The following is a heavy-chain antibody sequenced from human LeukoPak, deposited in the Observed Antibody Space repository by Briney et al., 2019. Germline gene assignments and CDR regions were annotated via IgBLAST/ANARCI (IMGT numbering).Heavy chain of an antibody. J-gene: IGHJ5*02. D-gene: IGHD5-12*01. CDR3: ARKSRGYDFPWFDP. Sequence: SQTLSLTCTVSGGSIRSDGYYWGWIRQHPEKGLEWIGHIYSSGSTYYNPSLKSRVTISVDPSKNQFSLNLTGVTAADTAVYYCARKSRGYDFPWFDPWGQGILGTVSS. CDR1: GGSIRSDGYY. V-gene: IGHV4-31*03. CDR2: IYSSGST.